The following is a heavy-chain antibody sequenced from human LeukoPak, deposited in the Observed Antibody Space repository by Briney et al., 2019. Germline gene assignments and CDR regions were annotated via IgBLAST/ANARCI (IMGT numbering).Heavy chain of an antibody. CDR3: ARAYYYDSSGYYSPFVDY. Sequence: ASVKVSCKASGYTFTGYYMHWVRQAPGQGLEWMGWINPNSGGTNYAQKFQGRVTMTRDMSISTAYMELSRLRSDDTAVYYCARAYYYDSSGYYSPFVDYWGQGTLVTVSS. J-gene: IGHJ4*02. CDR1: GYTFTGYY. D-gene: IGHD3-22*01. CDR2: INPNSGGT. V-gene: IGHV1-2*02.